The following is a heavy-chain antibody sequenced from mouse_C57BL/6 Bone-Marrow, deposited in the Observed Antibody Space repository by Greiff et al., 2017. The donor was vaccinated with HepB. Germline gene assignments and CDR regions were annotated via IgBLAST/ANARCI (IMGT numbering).Heavy chain of an antibody. CDR1: GFTFSDYY. V-gene: IGHV5-12*01. CDR2: ISNGGGST. D-gene: IGHD2-1*01. CDR3: ARHPLYGNYGGGAMDY. Sequence: DVQLVESGGGLVQPGGSLKLSCAASGFTFSDYYMYWVRQTPEKRLEWVAYISNGGGSTYYPDTVKGRFTISRDNAKNTLYLQMSRLKSEDTAMYYCARHPLYGNYGGGAMDYWGQGTSVTVSS. J-gene: IGHJ4*01.